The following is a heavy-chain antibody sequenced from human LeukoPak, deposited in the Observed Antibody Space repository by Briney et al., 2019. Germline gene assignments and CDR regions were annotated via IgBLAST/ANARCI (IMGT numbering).Heavy chain of an antibody. J-gene: IGHJ5*02. Sequence: SETLSLTCTVSGGSISSYLWNWIRQPPGRGLEWIGYIYYSGSSNYNPSLKSRVTLSVNTSKNQFSLKVSSVTAADTAVYYCARGESSGSNWFDPWGQGTLVTVSS. CDR1: GGSISSYL. CDR2: IYYSGSS. D-gene: IGHD3-22*01. V-gene: IGHV4-59*01. CDR3: ARGESSGSNWFDP.